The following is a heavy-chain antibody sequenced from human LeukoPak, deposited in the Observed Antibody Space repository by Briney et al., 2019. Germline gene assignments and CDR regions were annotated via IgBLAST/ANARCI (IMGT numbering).Heavy chain of an antibody. CDR3: ARVEVRGVITVYAFDI. CDR2: IYSGGST. D-gene: IGHD3-10*01. Sequence: GGSLRLSCAASGVTVSSNYMSWVRQAPGKGLEWVSVIYSGGSTYYADSVKGRFTISRDNSKNTLYLQMNSLRAEDTAVYYCARVEVRGVITVYAFDIWGQGTMGTVSS. V-gene: IGHV3-53*01. CDR1: GVTVSSNY. J-gene: IGHJ3*02.